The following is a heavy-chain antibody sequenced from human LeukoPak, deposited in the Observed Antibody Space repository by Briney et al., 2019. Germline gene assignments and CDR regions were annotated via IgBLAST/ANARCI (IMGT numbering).Heavy chain of an antibody. Sequence: SETLSLTCTVSGGSISSYYWSWIRQPPGKGLEWIGYIYYSGSTYYNPSLKSRVTIPIDTSKNQFSLKLTSVTAADTAVYYCARDRRYNTAPHDAFDIWGQGTVVTDSP. CDR3: ARDRRYNTAPHDAFDI. CDR2: IYYSGST. V-gene: IGHV4-59*12. J-gene: IGHJ3*02. D-gene: IGHD1-14*01. CDR1: GGSISSYY.